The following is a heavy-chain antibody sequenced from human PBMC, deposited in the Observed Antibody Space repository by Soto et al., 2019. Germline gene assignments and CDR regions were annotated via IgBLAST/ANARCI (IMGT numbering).Heavy chain of an antibody. CDR1: GGSSSSSSYY. D-gene: IGHD6-13*01. V-gene: IGHV4-39*01. J-gene: IGHJ4*02. CDR3: AGTGYSRAH. Sequence: SETLSLTCTVSGGSSSSSSYYWGWIRQPPGKGLEWIGSIYYSGSTYYNPSLKSRVTISVDTSKNQFSLKLSSVTAADTAVYYCAGTGYSRAHWGQGTLVTVSS. CDR2: IYYSGST.